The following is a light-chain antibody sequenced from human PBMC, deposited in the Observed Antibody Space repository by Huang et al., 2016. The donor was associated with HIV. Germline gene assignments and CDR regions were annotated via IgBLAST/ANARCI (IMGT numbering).Light chain of an antibody. CDR2: DAS. CDR3: QQLRSYPLT. Sequence: IQLTQSPSSLSASIGDRVTIPCRASQGISTSLAWYQQKPGKAPNLLIFDASSLRSGVPARFSGSRSGTVFTLSISSLQPEDFATYFCQQLRSYPLTFGGGTKVEIK. CDR1: QGISTS. V-gene: IGKV1-9*01. J-gene: IGKJ4*01.